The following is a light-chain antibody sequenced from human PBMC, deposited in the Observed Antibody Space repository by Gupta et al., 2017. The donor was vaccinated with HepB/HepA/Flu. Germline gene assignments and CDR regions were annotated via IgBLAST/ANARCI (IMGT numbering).Light chain of an antibody. CDR3: NSRDSSGNQLV. CDR2: GKN. J-gene: IGLJ2*01. Sequence: SSELTQDPAVSVALGQPVRIPCQGDSLRSFYASWYQQKPGQAPVLVIYGKNNRPSGIPDRFSGSSSGNTASLTITGAQAEDEADYYCNSRDSSGNQLVFGGGTKLTVL. V-gene: IGLV3-19*01. CDR1: SLRSFY.